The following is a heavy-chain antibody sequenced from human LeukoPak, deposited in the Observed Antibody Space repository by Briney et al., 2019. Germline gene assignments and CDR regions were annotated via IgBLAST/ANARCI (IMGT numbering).Heavy chain of an antibody. J-gene: IGHJ4*02. CDR3: ARGYNWNDPGDY. D-gene: IGHD1-1*01. V-gene: IGHV1-46*01. Sequence: ASVKVSCKASGYTFTSYYMHWVRQAPGQGLEWMGIINPSGGSTSYAEKFQGGATMTRDTSTSTVYMELSSLRFEDTAVYYCARGYNWNDPGDYWGQGTLVTVSS. CDR2: INPSGGST. CDR1: GYTFTSYY.